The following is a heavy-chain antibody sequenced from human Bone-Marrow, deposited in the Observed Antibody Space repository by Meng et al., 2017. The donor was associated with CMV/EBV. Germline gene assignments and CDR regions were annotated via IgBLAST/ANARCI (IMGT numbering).Heavy chain of an antibody. V-gene: IGHV4-4*02. J-gene: IGHJ4*02. CDR2: IYHSGST. CDR3: ARDSGSYLFDY. CDR1: GGSISSSNW. Sequence: TCAGSGGSISSSNWCSWVRQPPGKGLEWIGEIYHSGSTNYNPSLKSRVTISVDKSKNQFSLKLSSVTAADTAVYYCARDSGSYLFDYWGQGTLVTVSS. D-gene: IGHD1-26*01.